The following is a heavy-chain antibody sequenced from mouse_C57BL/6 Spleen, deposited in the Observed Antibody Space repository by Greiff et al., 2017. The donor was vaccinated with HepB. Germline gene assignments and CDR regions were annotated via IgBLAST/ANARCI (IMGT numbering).Heavy chain of an antibody. CDR3: ARLSDCYGRGFDY. V-gene: IGHV1-22*01. CDR2: INPNNGGT. Sequence: VQLQQSGPELVKPGASVKMSCKASGYTFTDYNMHWVKQSHGKSLEWIGYINPNNGGTSYNQKFKGKATLTVNKSSSTAYMELRSLTSEDSAVYYCARLSDCYGRGFDYWGQGTTLTVSS. D-gene: IGHD1-1*01. CDR1: GYTFTDYN. J-gene: IGHJ2*01.